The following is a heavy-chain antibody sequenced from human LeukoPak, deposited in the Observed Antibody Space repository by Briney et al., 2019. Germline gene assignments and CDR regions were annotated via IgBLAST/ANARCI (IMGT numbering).Heavy chain of an antibody. Sequence: ASVKVSCKASGYTFTSYYMHWVRQAPGQGLEWMGIINPSGGSTSYAQKFQSRVTMARDMSTSTVYMELSSLRSEDTAVYYCAREGISGSSTEPYYYYMDVWGKGTTVTVSS. J-gene: IGHJ6*03. V-gene: IGHV1-46*01. CDR1: GYTFTSYY. D-gene: IGHD1-26*01. CDR2: INPSGGST. CDR3: AREGISGSSTEPYYYYMDV.